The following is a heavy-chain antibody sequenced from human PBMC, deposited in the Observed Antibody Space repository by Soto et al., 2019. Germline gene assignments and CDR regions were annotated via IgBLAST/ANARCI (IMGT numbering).Heavy chain of an antibody. CDR2: INHSGST. V-gene: IGHV4-34*01. J-gene: IGHJ4*02. CDR3: AREIAVAQVGNFDY. CDR1: GGSFSGYY. D-gene: IGHD6-19*01. Sequence: QVQLQQWGAGLLKPSETLSLTCAVYGGSFSGYYWSWIRQPPGKGLEWIGEINHSGSTNYNPSLKSRVTISVDTSKNQFGLELSSVIAANTAVYYCAREIAVAQVGNFDYWGRGTLVTVSS.